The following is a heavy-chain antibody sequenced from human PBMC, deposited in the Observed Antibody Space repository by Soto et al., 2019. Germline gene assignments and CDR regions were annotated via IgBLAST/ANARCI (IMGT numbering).Heavy chain of an antibody. D-gene: IGHD5-18*01. CDR3: ARINVDTAMVTFDY. Sequence: LRVRRSVVGGSLVDYGGRWIRQPPGKGLEWIGYIYYSGSTNYNPSLKSRVTISVDTSKNQFSLKLSSVTAADTAVYYCARINVDTAMVTFDYWGQGTLVTVS. CDR2: IYYSGST. V-gene: IGHV4-59*01. J-gene: IGHJ4*02. CDR1: GGSLVDYG.